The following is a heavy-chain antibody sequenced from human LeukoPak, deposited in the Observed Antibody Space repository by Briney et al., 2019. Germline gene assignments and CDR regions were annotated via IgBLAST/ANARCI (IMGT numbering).Heavy chain of an antibody. J-gene: IGHJ4*02. D-gene: IGHD4-17*01. CDR2: IYYSGST. V-gene: IGHV4-39*07. CDR1: GGSISSSSYY. CDR3: ARDQGMTTVTTYDY. Sequence: SETLSLTCTVSGGSISSSSYYWGWIRQPPGKGLEWIGSIYYSGSTYYNPSLKSRVTISVDTSKNQFSLKLSSVTAADTAVYYCARDQGMTTVTTYDYWGQGTLVTVSS.